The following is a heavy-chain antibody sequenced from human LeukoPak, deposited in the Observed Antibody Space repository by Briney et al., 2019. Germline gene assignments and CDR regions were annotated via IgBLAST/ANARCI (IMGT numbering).Heavy chain of an antibody. CDR2: LYTSGST. D-gene: IGHD6-19*01. J-gene: IGHJ3*02. V-gene: IGHV4-4*09. Sequence: SETLSLTCTVSGGSISGYYWRWLRQPPGRGLEGIGFLYTSGSTSYNPSLKSRVTISVDTSKNQFSLKLTSVTAADTAVYYCARPYSSGWYGAFDIWGQGTMVTVSS. CDR3: ARPYSSGWYGAFDI. CDR1: GGSISGYY.